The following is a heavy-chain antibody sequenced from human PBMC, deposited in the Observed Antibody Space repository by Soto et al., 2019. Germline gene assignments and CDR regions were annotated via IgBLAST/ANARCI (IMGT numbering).Heavy chain of an antibody. D-gene: IGHD6-19*01. J-gene: IGHJ4*02. CDR1: GFSLSTSGLG. CDR3: AHRPIGWCLFDY. CDR2: IYWNDDK. V-gene: IGHV2-5*01. Sequence: QITLKESGPPLVRPTQSLTLTCTFSGFSLSTSGLGVGWIRQPPGKALEWLALIYWNDDKRYSPSLKARLTFTKDTSTNQVVLTMTNMDPVYTATYYCAHRPIGWCLFDYWGQGTLVTVS.